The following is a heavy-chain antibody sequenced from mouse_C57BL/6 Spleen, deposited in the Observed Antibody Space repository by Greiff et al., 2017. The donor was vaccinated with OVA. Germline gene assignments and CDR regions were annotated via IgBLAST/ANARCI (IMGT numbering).Heavy chain of an antibody. CDR3: ARELDYFDY. J-gene: IGHJ2*01. CDR1: GYTFTDYN. D-gene: IGHD3-3*01. Sequence: EVQGVESGPELVKPGASVKMSCKASGYTFTDYNMHWVKQSHGKSLEWIGYINPNNGGTSYNQKFKGKATLTVNKSSSTAYMELRSLTSEDSAVYYCARELDYFDYWGQGTTLTVSS. V-gene: IGHV1-22*01. CDR2: INPNNGGT.